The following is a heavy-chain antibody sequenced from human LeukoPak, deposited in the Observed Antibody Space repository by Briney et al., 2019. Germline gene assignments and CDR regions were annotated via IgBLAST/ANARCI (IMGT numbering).Heavy chain of an antibody. V-gene: IGHV1-2*02. CDR2: INPNSGGT. J-gene: IGHJ6*02. Sequence: ASVTVSCKASGYTFTVYYMHWVRQAPGQGLEWMGWINPNSGGTNYAQKFQGRVTMTRDTSISTAYMELSRLRSDDTAVYYCARGYCSGGSCYYPYYYYGMDVWGQGTTVTVSS. D-gene: IGHD2-15*01. CDR1: GYTFTVYY. CDR3: ARGYCSGGSCYYPYYYYGMDV.